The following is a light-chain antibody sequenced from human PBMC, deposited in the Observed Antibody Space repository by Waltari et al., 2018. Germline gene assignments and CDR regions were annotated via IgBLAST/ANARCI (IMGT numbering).Light chain of an antibody. CDR1: SSGVGTSNL. CDR3: CSYAGSDTYV. J-gene: IGLJ1*01. CDR2: EAT. Sequence: QSALTQPASVSGSPGQSITISCSGTSSGVGTSNLVSWYTHHPGKAPTRMLYEATKRPSGVSTRFSAPKSGNTAYLTISELQAEDEAEYYCCSYAGSDTYVVGTGTKVTVL. V-gene: IGLV2-23*01.